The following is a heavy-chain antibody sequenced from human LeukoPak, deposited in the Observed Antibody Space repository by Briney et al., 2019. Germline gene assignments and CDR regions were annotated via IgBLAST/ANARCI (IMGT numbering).Heavy chain of an antibody. CDR3: ARGGIVVVDAFFGFDP. CDR1: GYTFTGYY. CDR2: INPNSGGT. J-gene: IGHJ5*02. V-gene: IGHV1-2*04. Sequence: ASVKVSCKASGYTFTGYYMHWVRQAPGQGLEWMGWINPNSGGTNYAQKFQGWVTMTRDTSISTAYMELSRLRSDDTAVYYCARGGIVVVDAFFGFDPWGQGTLVTVSS. D-gene: IGHD2-15*01.